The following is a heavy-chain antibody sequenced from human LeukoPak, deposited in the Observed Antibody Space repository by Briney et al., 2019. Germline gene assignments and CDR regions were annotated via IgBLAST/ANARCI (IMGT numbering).Heavy chain of an antibody. V-gene: IGHV4-34*01. CDR3: ATYSSSWYVDY. J-gene: IGHJ4*02. CDR1: GGSFSGYY. Sequence: PSETLSLTCAVHGGSFSGYYWSWIRQPPGKGLEWIGEINHSGSTNYNPSLKSRVTISVDTSKNQFSLKLSSVTAADTAVYYCATYSSSWYVDYWGQGTLVTVSS. CDR2: INHSGST. D-gene: IGHD6-13*01.